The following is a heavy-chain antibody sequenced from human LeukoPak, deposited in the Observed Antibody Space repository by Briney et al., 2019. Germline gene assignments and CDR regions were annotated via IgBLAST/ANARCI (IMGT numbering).Heavy chain of an antibody. D-gene: IGHD2/OR15-2a*01. CDR1: GYSFTNYW. CDR3: ATHLSTTDNY. Sequence: GQSLKISCKGSGYSFTNYWIGWVRQMPGKGLEWMGIIYPGDSDTRYSPSFQGQVTISADNSINTAYLQWGSGKPSDTAMYYCATHLSTTDNYWGQGTLVTVSS. J-gene: IGHJ4*02. CDR2: IYPGDSDT. V-gene: IGHV5-51*01.